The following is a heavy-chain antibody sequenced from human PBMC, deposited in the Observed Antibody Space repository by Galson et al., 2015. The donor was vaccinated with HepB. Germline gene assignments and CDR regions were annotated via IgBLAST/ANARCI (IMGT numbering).Heavy chain of an antibody. CDR2: ISYDGSNK. Sequence: SLRLSCAASGFTFSSYAMHWVRQAPGKGLEWVAVISYDGSNKYYADSVKGRFTISRDNSKNTLYLQMNSLRAEDTAVYYCARAPYYTTSWFDPWGQGTLVTVSS. J-gene: IGHJ5*02. V-gene: IGHV3-30-3*01. CDR3: ARAPYYTTSWFDP. CDR1: GFTFSSYA. D-gene: IGHD3-22*01.